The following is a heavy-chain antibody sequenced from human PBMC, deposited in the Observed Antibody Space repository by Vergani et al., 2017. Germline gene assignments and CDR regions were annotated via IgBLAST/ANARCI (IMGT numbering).Heavy chain of an antibody. J-gene: IGHJ6*03. CDR2: ISYDGSNK. CDR3: AKDDHYYDFWSGVGDYYYMDV. D-gene: IGHD3-3*01. CDR1: GFTFSSYG. V-gene: IGHV3-30*18. Sequence: QVQLVESGGGVVQPGRSLRLSCAASGFTFSSYGMHWVRQAPGKGLEWVAVISYDGSNKYYADSVKGRFTISRDNSKNTLYLQMNSLRAEDTAVYYCAKDDHYYDFWSGVGDYYYMDVWGKGTTVTVSS.